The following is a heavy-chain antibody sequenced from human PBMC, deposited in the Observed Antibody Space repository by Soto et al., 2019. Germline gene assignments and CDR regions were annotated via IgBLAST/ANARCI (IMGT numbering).Heavy chain of an antibody. CDR3: ARGRGITMVRGVD. J-gene: IGHJ4*02. D-gene: IGHD3-10*01. V-gene: IGHV1-69*05. Sequence: ASVKVSCKASGGTFSSYAISWVRQAPGQGLEWMGGIIPIFGTANYAQKFQGRVTMTTDTSTSTAYMELRSLRSDDTAVYYCARGRGITMVRGVDWGQGTLVTVSS. CDR2: IIPIFGTA. CDR1: GGTFSSYA.